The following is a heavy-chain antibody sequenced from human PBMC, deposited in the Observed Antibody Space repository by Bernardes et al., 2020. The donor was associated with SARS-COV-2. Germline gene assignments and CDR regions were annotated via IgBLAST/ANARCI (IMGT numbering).Heavy chain of an antibody. CDR3: ARKRWPQPFLGYFDL. D-gene: IGHD1-1*01. V-gene: IGHV4-34*01. CDR1: GGSFSGYY. Sequence: SETLSLTCAVYGGSFSGYYWSWIRQPPGKGLEWIGEINHSGSTNYNPSLKSRVTISVDTSKNQFSLKLSSVTAADTAVYYCARKRWPQPFLGYFDLWGRGTLVTVTS. J-gene: IGHJ2*01. CDR2: INHSGST.